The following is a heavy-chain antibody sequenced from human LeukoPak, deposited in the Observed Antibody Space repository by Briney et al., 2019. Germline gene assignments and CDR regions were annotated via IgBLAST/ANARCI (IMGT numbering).Heavy chain of an antibody. D-gene: IGHD3-10*01. CDR2: ISAYNGNT. CDR1: GYTFTSYG. V-gene: IGHV1-18*01. CDR3: ARSLEYYYGSGSPPNFDY. Sequence: ASVKVSCKASGYTFTSYGISWVRQAPGQGLEWMGWISAYNGNTNYAQKLQGRVTMTTDTSTSTAYMELRSLRSDDTAVYYCARSLEYYYGSGSPPNFDYWGQGTLATVSS. J-gene: IGHJ4*02.